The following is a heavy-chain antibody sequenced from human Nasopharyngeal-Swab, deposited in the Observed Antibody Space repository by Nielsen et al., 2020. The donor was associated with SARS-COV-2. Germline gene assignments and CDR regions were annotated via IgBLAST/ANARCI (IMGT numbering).Heavy chain of an antibody. CDR2: ISRTYST. CDR1: GFTFSSYA. Sequence: GESLKISCVASGFTFSSYAMNWVRQAPGKGLEWVSAISRTYSTYYADSVRGRFTVSRDNSKNTVSLQMNSLRAEDTAVYYCASRGASADPSTRDLPFSRRTFDLWGRGTLVTVSS. V-gene: IGHV3-23*01. D-gene: IGHD6-13*01. J-gene: IGHJ2*01. CDR3: ASRGASADPSTRDLPFSRRTFDL.